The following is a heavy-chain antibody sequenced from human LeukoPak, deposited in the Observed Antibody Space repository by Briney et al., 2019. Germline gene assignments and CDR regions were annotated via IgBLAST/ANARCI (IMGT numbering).Heavy chain of an antibody. CDR2: IIPIFGTA. Sequence: GASVKVSCKASGGTFSSYAISWVRQAPGQGLEWMGGIIPIFGTANYAQKFQGRVTITADESTSTAYMELSGLRSEDTAVYYCARGERHCSGGSCYEHFDYWGQGTLVTVSS. CDR3: ARGERHCSGGSCYEHFDY. J-gene: IGHJ4*02. D-gene: IGHD2-15*01. V-gene: IGHV1-69*13. CDR1: GGTFSSYA.